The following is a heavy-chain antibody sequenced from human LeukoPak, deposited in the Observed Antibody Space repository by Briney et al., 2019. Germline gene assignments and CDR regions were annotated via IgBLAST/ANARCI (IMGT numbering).Heavy chain of an antibody. CDR2: IYSGGST. CDR1: GFTVSSNY. Sequence: PGGSLRLSRAASGFTVSSNYMSWVRQAPGKGLEWVSVIYSGGSTYYADSVKGRFTISRHNSKNTLYLQMNSLRAEDTAVYYCARAGRDSSSWYGLSWFDHWGQGTLVTVSS. CDR3: ARAGRDSSSWYGLSWFDH. D-gene: IGHD6-13*01. J-gene: IGHJ5*02. V-gene: IGHV3-53*04.